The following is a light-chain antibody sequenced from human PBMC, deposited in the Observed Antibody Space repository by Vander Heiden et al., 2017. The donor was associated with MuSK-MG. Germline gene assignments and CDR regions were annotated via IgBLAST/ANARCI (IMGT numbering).Light chain of an antibody. CDR1: QSVSSC. Sequence: VVKTQPPVTLLLSPGEGATLTCRASQSVSSCLAWYQEKPGKAPRLLIYAASTRATGFPARFSGSGFGTDFTLTISNLQPEDSAIYYCQQTNSWPVTFGGGTKVVIK. V-gene: IGKV3-15*01. CDR2: AAS. J-gene: IGKJ4*01. CDR3: QQTNSWPVT.